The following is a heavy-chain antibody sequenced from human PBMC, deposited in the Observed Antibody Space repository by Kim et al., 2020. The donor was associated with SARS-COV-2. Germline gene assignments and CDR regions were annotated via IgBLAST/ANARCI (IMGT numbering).Heavy chain of an antibody. J-gene: IGHJ4*02. CDR1: GFTFGDYA. CDR2: IRSKAYGGTT. Sequence: GGSLRLSCTASGFTFGDYAMSWVRQAPGKGLEWVGFIRSKAYGGTTEYAASVKGRFTISRDDSKSIAYLQMNSLKTEDTAVYYCTREVGTMVRGVIISTTDYWGQGTLVTVSS. CDR3: TREVGTMVRGVIISTTDY. V-gene: IGHV3-49*04. D-gene: IGHD3-10*01.